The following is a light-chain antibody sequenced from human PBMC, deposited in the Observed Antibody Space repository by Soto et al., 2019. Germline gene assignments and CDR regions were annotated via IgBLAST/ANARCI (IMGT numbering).Light chain of an antibody. CDR2: YKSDSDK. CDR1: SGINVGTYR. J-gene: IGLJ2*01. CDR3: MIWHSRAVV. V-gene: IGLV5-45*03. Sequence: QSVLTQPSSLSASPGASASLTCTLRSGINVGTYRIYWYQQKPGSPPQYLLRYKSDSDKQQGSGVPSRFSGSKDASANAGILLISGLQSEDEADYYCMIWHSRAVVFGGGTKLTVL.